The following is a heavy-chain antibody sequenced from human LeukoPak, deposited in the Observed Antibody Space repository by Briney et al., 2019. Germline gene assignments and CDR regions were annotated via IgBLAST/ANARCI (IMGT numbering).Heavy chain of an antibody. CDR2: IRYDGSNK. J-gene: IGHJ3*02. D-gene: IGHD5-24*01. CDR3: ARVRQRWLHRGRAFDI. V-gene: IGHV3-30*02. Sequence: GGSLRLSCAASGFTFSSYGMHWVRQAPGKGLEWVAFIRYDGSNKYYADSGKGRFTISRDNSKNTLYLQMNSLRAEDTAVYYCARVRQRWLHRGRAFDIWGQGTMVTVSS. CDR1: GFTFSSYG.